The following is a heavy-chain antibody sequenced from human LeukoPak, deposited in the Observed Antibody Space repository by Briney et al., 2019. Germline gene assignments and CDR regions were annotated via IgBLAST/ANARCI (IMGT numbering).Heavy chain of an antibody. CDR2: ISSSSSYT. V-gene: IGHV3-11*03. CDR1: GFTFSDYY. Sequence: GGSLRLSCAASGFTFSDYYMSWIRQAPGKGLEWVSYISSSSSYTNYADSVKGRFTISRDNSKNTLYLQMNSLRAEDTAVYYCARQTTGIAVAGGGMDGAFDIWGQGTMVTVSS. CDR3: ARQTTGIAVAGGGMDGAFDI. J-gene: IGHJ3*02. D-gene: IGHD6-19*01.